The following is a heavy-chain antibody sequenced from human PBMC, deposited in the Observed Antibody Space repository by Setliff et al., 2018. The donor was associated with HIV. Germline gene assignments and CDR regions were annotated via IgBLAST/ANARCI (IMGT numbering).Heavy chain of an antibody. CDR1: GYSFTNYA. V-gene: IGHV1-3*01. CDR3: GVGPEKIYYYYGMDV. Sequence: ASVKVSCKASGYSFTNYAMHWVRQAPGQRLEWMGWINVGNDNTKYSQTLQGGVTIARDTSASTAYMELSSLRSEDTAVYYCGVGPEKIYYYYGMDVWGQGTTVTGSS. J-gene: IGHJ6*02. CDR2: INVGNDNT. D-gene: IGHD1-26*01.